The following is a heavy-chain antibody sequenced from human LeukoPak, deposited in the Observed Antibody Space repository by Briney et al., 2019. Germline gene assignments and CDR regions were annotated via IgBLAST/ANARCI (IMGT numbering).Heavy chain of an antibody. CDR2: ISGSGGST. J-gene: IGHJ4*02. V-gene: IGHV3-23*01. D-gene: IGHD1-26*01. CDR1: GFTLSSYA. CDR3: AKDSRNSGSYCDY. Sequence: PGGSLRLSWAPSGFTLSSYAMGWARQPPGKGLEWVSAISGSGGSTYYADSVKGRFTIFRDNSKNTLYLQMNSLRAEDTAVYYCAKDSRNSGSYCDYWGQGTLVTVSS.